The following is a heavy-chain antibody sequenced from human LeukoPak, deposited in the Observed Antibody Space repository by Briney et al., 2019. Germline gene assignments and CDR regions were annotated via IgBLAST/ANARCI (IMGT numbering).Heavy chain of an antibody. CDR3: ARDFSDYGMDV. D-gene: IGHD2/OR15-2a*01. CDR1: GGTFSSYA. CDR2: IIPILGIA. V-gene: IGHV1-69*04. Sequence: ASVKVSCKASGGTFSSYAISWVRQAPGQGLEWMGRIIPILGIANYAQKFQGRVTITADKSTSTAYMELSSLRSEDTAVYYCARDFSDYGMDVWGQGTTVTVSS. J-gene: IGHJ6*02.